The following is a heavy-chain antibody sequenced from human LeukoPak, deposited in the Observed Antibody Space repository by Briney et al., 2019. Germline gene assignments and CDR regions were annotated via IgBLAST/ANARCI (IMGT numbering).Heavy chain of an antibody. CDR1: GDSVSSNGVA. J-gene: IGHJ4*02. V-gene: IGHV6-1*01. CDR3: TRGRNSAFDY. Sequence: SQTLSLTCVISGDSVSSNGVAWNWVRQSPSRGLEWRGRTYYGSKWSNDYALSVKSRITINPDTSKNQFSLKLNSVTPEDTAVYYCTRGRNSAFDYWGQGTLVTVSS. D-gene: IGHD1-14*01. CDR2: TYYGSKWSN.